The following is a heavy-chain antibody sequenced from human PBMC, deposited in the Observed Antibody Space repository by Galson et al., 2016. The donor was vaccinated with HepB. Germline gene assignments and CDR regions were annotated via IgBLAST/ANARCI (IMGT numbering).Heavy chain of an antibody. D-gene: IGHD6-19*01. J-gene: IGHJ6*02. CDR1: GFSFSGYY. CDR3: ARNGAWSISWIDL. V-gene: IGHV3-11*03. CDR2: INTTSTYT. Sequence: SSRITCAASGFSFSGYYMTWLRQTLGKAMVWVSYINTTSTYTENADSVKGRFTTARDNAKNSLSLQMNSLSADDTAVYYCARNGAWSISWIDLWGQGATVTVSS.